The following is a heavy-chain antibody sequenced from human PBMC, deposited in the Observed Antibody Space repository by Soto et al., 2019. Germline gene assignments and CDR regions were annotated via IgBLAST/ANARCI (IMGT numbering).Heavy chain of an antibody. Sequence: PGESLKISCKASGFSLNTYWIAWVRQMPGKGLEWMGAIFPGDSDTRYSPSFQGQVTISADKSISTAYLQWSSLKASDTAMYYCARSAGTGYYYGMDVWGQGTTVTVSS. CDR1: GFSLNTYW. CDR3: ARSAGTGYYYGMDV. V-gene: IGHV5-51*01. D-gene: IGHD6-19*01. J-gene: IGHJ6*02. CDR2: IFPGDSDT.